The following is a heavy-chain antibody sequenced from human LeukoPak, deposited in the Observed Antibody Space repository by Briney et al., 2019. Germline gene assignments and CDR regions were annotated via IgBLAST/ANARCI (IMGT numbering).Heavy chain of an antibody. D-gene: IGHD1-26*01. CDR3: ARVWRQVGSRWFDS. Sequence: PGGSLRLSCAASGFPFTNNYMSWVRQAPGKGLEWVSVINIGGSVSYADSVKGRFTISRDNSNSTLYLQMNSLRVEDTALYYCARVWRQVGSRWFDSWGQGTLVTVSS. V-gene: IGHV3-53*01. J-gene: IGHJ5*01. CDR2: INIGGSV. CDR1: GFPFTNNY.